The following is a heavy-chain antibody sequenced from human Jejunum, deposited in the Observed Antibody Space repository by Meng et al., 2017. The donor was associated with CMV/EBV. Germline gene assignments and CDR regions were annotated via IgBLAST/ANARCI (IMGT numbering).Heavy chain of an antibody. CDR1: GYTFTSYD. J-gene: IGHJ6*02. CDR3: ARPYDFWSGQMDV. D-gene: IGHD3-3*01. CDR2: MNPNSGDT. V-gene: IGHV1-8*03. Sequence: SGYTFTSYDINWVRQATGQGLEWMGWMNPNSGDTGYPQKFQGRVTITRNTSISTAYMELSSLRSEDTAVYYCARPYDFWSGQMDVWGQGTTGTVSS.